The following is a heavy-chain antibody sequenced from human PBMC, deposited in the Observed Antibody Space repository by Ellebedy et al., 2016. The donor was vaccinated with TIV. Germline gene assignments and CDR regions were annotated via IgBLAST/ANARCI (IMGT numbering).Heavy chain of an antibody. Sequence: ASVKVSCKASGYTFTGYYMHWVRQAPGQGLEWIGWINPNSGGTNYAQKFQGRVTMTRDTSISTAYMELSRLRSDDTAVYHCARVPKWNYPYYFDYWGQGTLVTVSS. CDR2: INPNSGGT. V-gene: IGHV1-2*02. J-gene: IGHJ4*02. CDR1: GYTFTGYY. D-gene: IGHD1-7*01. CDR3: ARVPKWNYPYYFDY.